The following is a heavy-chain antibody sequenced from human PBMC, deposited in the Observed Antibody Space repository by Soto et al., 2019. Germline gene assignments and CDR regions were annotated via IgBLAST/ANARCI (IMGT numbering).Heavy chain of an antibody. CDR2: IYYSGST. V-gene: IGHV4-59*08. J-gene: IGHJ4*02. CDR3: ARSRFGVVIFDY. D-gene: IGHD3-3*01. CDR1: GGSISSYY. Sequence: SETLSLTCTVSGGSISSYYWSWIRQPPGKGLEWIGYIYYSGSTNYNPSLKSRVTISVDTSKNQFSLKLSSVTAADTAVYYCARSRFGVVIFDYWGQGTLVTVSS.